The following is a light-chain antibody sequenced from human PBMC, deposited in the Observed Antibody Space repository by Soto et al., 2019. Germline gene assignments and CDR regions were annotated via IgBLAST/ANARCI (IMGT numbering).Light chain of an antibody. CDR1: QGISYW. V-gene: IGKV1-5*01. CDR2: DAS. CDR3: QQYNTYPWT. Sequence: DIQMTQSPSTLSASLGDRVTITCRASQGISYWLAWYQQKPGKAPKLLIYDASSLESGVPSRFSGSGSGTEFTLTISSLQADDFATYYCQQYNTYPWTVGQGTKVEI. J-gene: IGKJ1*01.